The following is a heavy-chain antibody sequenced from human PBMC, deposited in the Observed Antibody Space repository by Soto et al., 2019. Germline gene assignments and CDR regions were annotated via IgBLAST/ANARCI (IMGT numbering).Heavy chain of an antibody. CDR3: AGGDGAHYDGNGYLGRH. V-gene: IGHV3-74*01. J-gene: IGHJ4*02. D-gene: IGHD5-18*01. Sequence: EVQLVESGGGLVQPGESLTLSCAASGFTFSSYWMHWVRQAPGKGLVWVSRIKSDGSGTYYADSVKGRLTISRDNARNKHYLKMHSLRVEDTGVYFCAGGDGAHYDGNGYLGRHWGQGTLVTVSS. CDR1: GFTFSSYW. CDR2: IKSDGSGT.